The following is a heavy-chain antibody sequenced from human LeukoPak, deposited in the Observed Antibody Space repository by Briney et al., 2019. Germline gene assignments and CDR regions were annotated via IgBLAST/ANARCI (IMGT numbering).Heavy chain of an antibody. Sequence: SVKVSCKASGGTFSSYAISWVRQAPGQGLEWMGRIIPILGIANYAQKFQGRVTITADKSTSTAYMELSSLRPEDTAVYYCAINYYDSSGLPNYWGQGTLVTVSS. D-gene: IGHD3-22*01. CDR1: GGTFSSYA. J-gene: IGHJ4*02. CDR3: AINYYDSSGLPNY. CDR2: IIPILGIA. V-gene: IGHV1-69*04.